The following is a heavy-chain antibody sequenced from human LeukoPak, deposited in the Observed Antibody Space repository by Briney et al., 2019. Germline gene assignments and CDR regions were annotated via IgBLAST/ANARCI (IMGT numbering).Heavy chain of an antibody. CDR3: ARFGGARNYYYYGMDV. CDR1: GGSFSGYY. J-gene: IGHJ6*02. CDR2: VNHSGST. Sequence: PETLSLTCAVYGGSFSGYYWSWIRQPPGKGLEWIGEVNHSGSTNYNPSLKSRVTISVDTSKNQFSLKLSSVTAADTAVYYCARFGGARNYYYYGMDVWGQGTTVTVSS. V-gene: IGHV4-34*01. D-gene: IGHD3-16*01.